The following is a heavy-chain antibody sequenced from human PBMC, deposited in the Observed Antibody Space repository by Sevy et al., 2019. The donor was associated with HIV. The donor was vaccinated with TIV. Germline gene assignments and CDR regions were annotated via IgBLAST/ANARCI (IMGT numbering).Heavy chain of an antibody. J-gene: IGHJ6*02. CDR3: AKNYYDSSGYYYGVDV. CDR2: IKEDGSEK. Sequence: GGSLRLSCAASGFNFSPYAMHWVRQGPGKGLEWVANIKEDGSEKYYVDSVKGRFTISRDNTKNSLYLQMNSLRAEDTAVYYCAKNYYDSSGYYYGVDVWGQGTTVTVSS. D-gene: IGHD3-22*01. CDR1: GFNFSPYA. V-gene: IGHV3-7*01.